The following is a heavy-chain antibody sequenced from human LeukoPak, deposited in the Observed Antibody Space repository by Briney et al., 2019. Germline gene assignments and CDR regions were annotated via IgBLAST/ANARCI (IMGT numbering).Heavy chain of an antibody. CDR3: AREHCTNGVCYSAFDI. CDR1: GGSISSYY. V-gene: IGHV4-4*07. CDR2: TYTSGST. J-gene: IGHJ3*02. D-gene: IGHD2-8*01. Sequence: PSETLSLTCTVSGGSISSYYWSWLRQPAGKGLEWIGRTYTSGSTNYNPSLKSRVTMSVDTSKNQFSLKLSSVTAADTAVYYCAREHCTNGVCYSAFDIWGQGTMVTVSS.